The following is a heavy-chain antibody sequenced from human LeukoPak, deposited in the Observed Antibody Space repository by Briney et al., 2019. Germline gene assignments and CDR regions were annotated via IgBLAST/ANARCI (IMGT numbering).Heavy chain of an antibody. J-gene: IGHJ3*02. CDR2: ISSDSSTI. CDR3: ARDKNGVFDI. D-gene: IGHD3-3*01. Sequence: GGSLRLSCAASGFTFSDYYMSWLRQAPGKGLEWVSYISSDSSTIYYADSVKGRFTISRDNAKNSLFLLVNSLRAEDTAVYYCARDKNGVFDIWGQGTMVTVSS. CDR1: GFTFSDYY. V-gene: IGHV3-11*04.